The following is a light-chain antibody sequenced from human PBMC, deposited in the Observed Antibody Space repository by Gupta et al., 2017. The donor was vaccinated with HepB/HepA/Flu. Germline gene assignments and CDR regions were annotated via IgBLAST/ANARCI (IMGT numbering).Light chain of an antibody. Sequence: EIVLTQSPGTLSLSPGERATLSCRASQSVSSSYLAWYQQKPGQAPRLLIYGASSRATGIPDRFSGSGSGTDFTLTISRLEPEDFAVYYCQQYGSSPPLYTVWPGDQAGDQT. CDR1: QSVSSSY. V-gene: IGKV3-20*01. CDR2: GAS. J-gene: IGKJ2*01. CDR3: QQYGSSPPLYT.